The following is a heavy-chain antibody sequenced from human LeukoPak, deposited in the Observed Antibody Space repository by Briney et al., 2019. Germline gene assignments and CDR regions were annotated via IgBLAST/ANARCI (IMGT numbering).Heavy chain of an antibody. Sequence: PSETLSLTCTVSGGSISSYYWSWIRQPPGKGLEWIGYIYYSGSTNYNPSLKSRVTISVDTSKNQFSLKLSSVTAADTAVYYCARGPYSSRYDYWGQGTVVTVSS. CDR2: IYYSGST. D-gene: IGHD6-13*01. V-gene: IGHV4-59*01. CDR3: ARGPYSSRYDY. J-gene: IGHJ4*02. CDR1: GGSISSYY.